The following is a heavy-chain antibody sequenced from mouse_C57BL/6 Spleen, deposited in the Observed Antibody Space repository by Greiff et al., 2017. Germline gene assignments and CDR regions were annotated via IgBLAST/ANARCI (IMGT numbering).Heavy chain of an antibody. Sequence: QVQLQQPGAELVKPGASVKMSCTASGYTFTSYWITWVKQRPGQGLEWIGDIYPGSGSTNYNEKFKSKATLTVDTSSSTAYMQLSSLTSEDSAVYYCASYYYGSSLDYWGQGTTLTVSS. D-gene: IGHD1-1*01. CDR2: IYPGSGST. J-gene: IGHJ2*01. V-gene: IGHV1-55*01. CDR1: GYTFTSYW. CDR3: ASYYYGSSLDY.